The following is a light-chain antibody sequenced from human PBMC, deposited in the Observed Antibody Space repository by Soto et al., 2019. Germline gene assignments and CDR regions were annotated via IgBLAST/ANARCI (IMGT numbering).Light chain of an antibody. CDR1: QNVNNNF. CDR3: QQHGASIT. J-gene: IGKJ4*01. Sequence: VLTQSPRTLSLSPGERATLSCRASQNVNNNFVAWYQQKPGQAPSLLIYGVSDRATCVPDRFSGSGSGTDFTLTISRLEPADFAVYYCQQHGASITFGGGTRVEN. V-gene: IGKV3-20*01. CDR2: GVS.